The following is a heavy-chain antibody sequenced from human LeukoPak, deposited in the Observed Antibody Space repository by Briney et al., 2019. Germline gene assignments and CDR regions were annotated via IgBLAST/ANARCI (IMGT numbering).Heavy chain of an antibody. J-gene: IGHJ6*02. Sequence: GGSLRLSCAASGFTFSRYVMHWVRQAPGKGLEWVAVISYDGSNKYYADSVKGRFTISRDNSKNTLYPQMNSLRAEDTAVYYCAKDYYDFWSGGYYYYYGMDVWGQGTTVTVSS. CDR2: ISYDGSNK. CDR1: GFTFSRYV. D-gene: IGHD3-3*01. V-gene: IGHV3-30*18. CDR3: AKDYYDFWSGGYYYYYGMDV.